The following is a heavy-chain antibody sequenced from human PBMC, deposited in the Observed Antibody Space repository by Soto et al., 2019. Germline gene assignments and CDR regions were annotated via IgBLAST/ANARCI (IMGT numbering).Heavy chain of an antibody. CDR2: VWSDGSKK. V-gene: IGHV3-33*01. Sequence: QVQVVESGGGVVQPGRSLRLSCAASGFTFSTYGMHWVRQAPGKGLEWVALVWSDGSKKYYADSVKGRFTISRDNSKDTLHLQMNSLRAEDTAVYYCVRVFDTYYFDLWGQGTLATVST. CDR1: GFTFSTYG. D-gene: IGHD3-9*01. J-gene: IGHJ4*02. CDR3: VRVFDTYYFDL.